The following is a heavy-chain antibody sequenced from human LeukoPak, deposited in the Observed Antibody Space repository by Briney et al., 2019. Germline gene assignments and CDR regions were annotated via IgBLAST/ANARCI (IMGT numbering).Heavy chain of an antibody. CDR3: AKGRSEQQLVLPSPIDY. CDR1: GFTFSSYA. J-gene: IGHJ4*02. D-gene: IGHD6-13*01. CDR2: ISGSGGST. Sequence: PGGSLRLSCAASGFTFSSYAMSWVRQAPGKGLEGVSAISGSGGSTYYADSVKGRFTISRDNSKNTLYLQMNSLRAEDTAVYYCAKGRSEQQLVLPSPIDYWGQGTLVTVSS. V-gene: IGHV3-23*01.